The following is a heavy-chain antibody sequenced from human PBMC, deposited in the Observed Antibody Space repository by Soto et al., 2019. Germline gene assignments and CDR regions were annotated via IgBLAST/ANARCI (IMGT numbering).Heavy chain of an antibody. CDR3: AWSRGVRAPDY. CDR1: GGSFSGYY. CDR2: INHSGST. Sequence: QVQLQQWGAGLLKPSETLSLTCAVYGGSFSGYYWSWIRQPPGKGLEWIGEINHSGSTNYHPSLKSRVTISVDTSKNQFSLKLSSVTAADTAVYYCAWSRGVRAPDYWGQGTLVTVSS. J-gene: IGHJ4*02. V-gene: IGHV4-34*01. D-gene: IGHD3-3*01.